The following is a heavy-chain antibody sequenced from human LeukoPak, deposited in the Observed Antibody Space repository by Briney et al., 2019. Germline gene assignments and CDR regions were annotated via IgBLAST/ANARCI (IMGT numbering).Heavy chain of an antibody. D-gene: IGHD6-19*01. CDR3: ARDRLPYSSGWNDAFDI. Sequence: ASVKVSCKASGYTFTSYSISWVRQAPGQGLEWMGWISAYNGNTNYAQKFQGRVTITADKSTSTAYMELSSLRSEDTAVYYCARDRLPYSSGWNDAFDIWGQGTMVTVSS. CDR1: GYTFTSYS. J-gene: IGHJ3*02. CDR2: ISAYNGNT. V-gene: IGHV1-18*01.